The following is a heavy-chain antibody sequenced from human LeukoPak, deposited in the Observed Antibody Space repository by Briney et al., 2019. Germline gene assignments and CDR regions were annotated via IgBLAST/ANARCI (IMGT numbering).Heavy chain of an antibody. CDR2: IYPGDSDT. CDR1: GYIFTSYW. CDR3: ARHYYGSGSYFSWEKSYCYYGMDV. D-gene: IGHD3-10*01. J-gene: IGHJ6*02. V-gene: IGHV5-51*07. Sequence: GEPLNTSSKCAGYIFTSYWNCRLHLMPGKGLERMRIIYPGDSDTTYSRSLQGQVTISADQSISTAYLQWSSLEASHTAMYYGARHYYGSGSYFSWEKSYCYYGMDVWGQGTTVSVSS.